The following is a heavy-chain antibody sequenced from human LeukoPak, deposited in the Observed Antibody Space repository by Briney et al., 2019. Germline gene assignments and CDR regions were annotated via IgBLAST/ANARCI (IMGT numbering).Heavy chain of an antibody. CDR1: GFTFSNFG. CDR2: ISWNSGSI. CDR3: AKESYDSSGYHLGFDY. V-gene: IGHV3-9*01. Sequence: RAGGSLRLSCAASGFTFSNFGISWVRQAPGKGLEWVSGISWNSGSIGYADSVKGRFTISRDNAKNSLYLQMNSLRAEDTALYYCAKESYDSSGYHLGFDYWGEGTLVTVSS. J-gene: IGHJ4*02. D-gene: IGHD3-22*01.